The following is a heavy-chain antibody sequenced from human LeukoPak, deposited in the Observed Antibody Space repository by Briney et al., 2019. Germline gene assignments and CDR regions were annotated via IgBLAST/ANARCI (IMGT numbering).Heavy chain of an antibody. D-gene: IGHD5-18*01. V-gene: IGHV3-23*01. CDR1: GFTFSSYA. J-gene: IGHJ4*02. CDR2: LSGSGVYT. CDR3: AKAGVQLWSPAGDY. Sequence: GGSLRLSCAASGFTFSSYAMSWVRQAPGRGLEWVSGLSGSGVYTYYADSVKGRFTISRDNSKKTPFLQLNRLRAEDTAMYYCAKAGVQLWSPAGDYWGQGTLVTVSS.